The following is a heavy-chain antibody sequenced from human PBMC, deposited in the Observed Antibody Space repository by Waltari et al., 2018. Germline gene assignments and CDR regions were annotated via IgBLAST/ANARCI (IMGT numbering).Heavy chain of an antibody. J-gene: IGHJ4*02. CDR2: SNHKNGDT. CDR1: GYTFTGYA. Sequence: LVQSGAEVKKPGASVKVSCKASGYTFTGYAILWVRQAPGQGRAWVGRSNHKNGDTHYAQNFQGRVALTTDTSTNTAFMELQRLRSDDTAVYYCLRDSSGSHFDYWGQGTLVTVSS. V-gene: IGHV1-2*02. D-gene: IGHD3-22*01. CDR3: LRDSSGSHFDY.